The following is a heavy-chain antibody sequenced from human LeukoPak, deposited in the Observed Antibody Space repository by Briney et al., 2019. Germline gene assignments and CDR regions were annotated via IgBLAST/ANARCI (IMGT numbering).Heavy chain of an antibody. D-gene: IGHD3-3*01. V-gene: IGHV4-59*08. CDR2: TFNRGEI. CDR1: GGSAGTYY. Sequence: PSETLSLTCRLSGGSAGTYYWSWIRPPPGKGLEWIGFTFNRGEIKYQSSLRGRITMSVDLSKNHFSLKLTSVTAADTAVYFCAGTEVRVTRFGVEQPGYYLDVWGKGTTVTVSS. CDR3: AGTEVRVTRFGVEQPGYYLDV. J-gene: IGHJ6*03.